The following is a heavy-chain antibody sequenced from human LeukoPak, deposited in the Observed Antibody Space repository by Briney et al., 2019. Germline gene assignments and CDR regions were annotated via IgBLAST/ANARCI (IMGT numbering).Heavy chain of an antibody. J-gene: IGHJ4*02. CDR1: GCTFSSYA. CDR2: IIPIFGTA. D-gene: IGHD3-3*02. CDR3: ALISGRGFDY. Sequence: ASVKVSCKASGCTFSSYANSWVRQAPGQGLEWMGGIIPIFGTANYAQKFQGRVTITTDESTSTAYMELSSLRSEDTAVYYCALISGRGFDYWGQGTLVTVSS. V-gene: IGHV1-69*05.